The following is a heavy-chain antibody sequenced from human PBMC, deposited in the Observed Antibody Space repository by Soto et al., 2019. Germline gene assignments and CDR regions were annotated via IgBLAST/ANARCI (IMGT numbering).Heavy chain of an antibody. CDR1: GFTFSGYW. J-gene: IGHJ4*02. CDR2: IKRDGSEI. D-gene: IGHD2-15*01. V-gene: IGHV3-7*03. CDR3: ARAPYCTGGSCSSRVPDY. Sequence: GGSLRLSCAASGFTFSGYWMSWVRQAPGKGLEWVANIKRDGSEIYYVDSVKGRFTISRDNAKDSLYLQMNSLRAEDTAVYYCARAPYCTGGSCSSRVPDYWGQGTRVT.